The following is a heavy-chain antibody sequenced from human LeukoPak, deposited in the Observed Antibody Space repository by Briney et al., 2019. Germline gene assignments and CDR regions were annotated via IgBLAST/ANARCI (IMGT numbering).Heavy chain of an antibody. D-gene: IGHD4-11*01. CDR1: GFTFSNYA. V-gene: IGHV3-23*01. J-gene: IGHJ3*01. CDR2: ISGSASST. Sequence: PGGSLRLSCAASGFTFSNYAMSWVRQAPGKGLEWVSAISGSASSTYHADSVKGRFTISRDNSKNTLYLQMNSLRADDTAVYYCAIKAPPGPGLHDVFVSWGKGTVV. CDR3: AIKAPPGPGLHDVFVS.